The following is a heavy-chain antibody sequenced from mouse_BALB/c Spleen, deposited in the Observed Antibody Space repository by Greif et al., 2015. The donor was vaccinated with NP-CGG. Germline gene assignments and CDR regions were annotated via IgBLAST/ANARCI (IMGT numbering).Heavy chain of an antibody. J-gene: IGHJ2*01. CDR2: IYPGNSDT. CDR3: TTVTTVAYYFDY. CDR1: GYTFTSYW. Sequence: EVQLQQSGTVLARPGASVKMSCKASGYTFTSYWMHWVKQRPGQGLEWIGAIYPGNSDTSYNQKFKGKAKLTAVTSTSTAYMELSSLTNEDSAVYYCTTVTTVAYYFDYWGQGTTLTVSS. V-gene: IGHV1-5*01. D-gene: IGHD1-1*01.